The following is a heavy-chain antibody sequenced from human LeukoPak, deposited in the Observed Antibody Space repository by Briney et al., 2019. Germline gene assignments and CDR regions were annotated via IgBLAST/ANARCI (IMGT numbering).Heavy chain of an antibody. CDR3: ARDAPAFGFYSSSLGY. D-gene: IGHD6-6*01. CDR1: GFTFSSYG. V-gene: IGHV3-33*01. J-gene: IGHJ4*02. Sequence: GGSLRLSCSASGFTFSSYGMHGVRQAPGRGLEWVAAIWYDGINKYYADSVKGRFTISRDTSKSTLYLQMTSLRPEDTAVYYCARDAPAFGFYSSSLGYWGQGTLVTVSS. CDR2: IWYDGINK.